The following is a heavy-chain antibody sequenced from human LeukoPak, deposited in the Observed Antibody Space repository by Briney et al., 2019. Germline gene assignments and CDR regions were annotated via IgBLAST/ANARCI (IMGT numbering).Heavy chain of an antibody. D-gene: IGHD6-13*01. J-gene: IGHJ4*02. CDR1: GFTFSGYA. Sequence: GGSLRLSCAASGFTFSGYAMHWVRQAPGKGLEWVSAISGSGGSTYYADSVKGRFTISRDNSKNTLYLQMNSLRAEDTAVYYCAKGASAAAGTGGFDYWGQGTLVTVSS. CDR2: ISGSGGST. CDR3: AKGASAAAGTGGFDY. V-gene: IGHV3-23*01.